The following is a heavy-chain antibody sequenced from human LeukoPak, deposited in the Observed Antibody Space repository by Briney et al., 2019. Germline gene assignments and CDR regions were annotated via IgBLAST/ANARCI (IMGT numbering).Heavy chain of an antibody. CDR2: IYNGGST. CDR1: GVSISSNY. Sequence: PSETLSLTCTVSGVSISSNYWSWIQQPPGKGLEWIGYIYNGGSTNYNPSLKSRVTISVDTSKNQFSLKLTSVTAADTAVYYCATLRDGYEFDYWGQGTLVTVSS. CDR3: ATLRDGYEFDY. D-gene: IGHD5-24*01. J-gene: IGHJ4*02. V-gene: IGHV4-59*01.